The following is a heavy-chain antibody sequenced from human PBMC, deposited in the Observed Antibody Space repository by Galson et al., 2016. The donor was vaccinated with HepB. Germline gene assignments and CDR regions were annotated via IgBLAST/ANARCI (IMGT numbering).Heavy chain of an antibody. J-gene: IGHJ6*02. CDR2: ISGSGGGA. CDR1: GFTFRSYG. Sequence: SLRLSCAASGFTFRSYGMNWVRQAPGKGLKWVSGISGSGGGAYYGDSVKGRFTISRDNSKNTLHLQINSLRAEDTAVYYCAIEGRLGDGLDVGGQGTTVTVSS. V-gene: IGHV3-23*01. CDR3: AIEGRLGDGLDV. D-gene: IGHD3-10*01.